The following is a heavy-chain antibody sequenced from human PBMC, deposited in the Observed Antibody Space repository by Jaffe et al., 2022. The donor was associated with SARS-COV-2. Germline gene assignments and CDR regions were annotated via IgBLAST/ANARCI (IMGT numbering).Heavy chain of an antibody. CDR1: GFTFDDYA. J-gene: IGHJ4*02. D-gene: IGHD3-9*01. CDR3: AKDIAHHYDILTGYLDY. CDR2: ISWNSGSI. V-gene: IGHV3-9*01. Sequence: EVQLVESGGGLVQPGRSLRLSCAASGFTFDDYAMHWVRQAPGKGLEWVSGISWNSGSIGYADSVKGRFTISRDNAKNSLYLQMNSLRAEDTALYYCAKDIAHHYDILTGYLDYWGQGTLVTVSS.